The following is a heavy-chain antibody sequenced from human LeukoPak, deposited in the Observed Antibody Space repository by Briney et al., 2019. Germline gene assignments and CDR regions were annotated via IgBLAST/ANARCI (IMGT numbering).Heavy chain of an antibody. Sequence: SETLSLTCAVYSGSFSGYYWSWIRRPPGKGLEWIGEINHSGSTNYNPSLKSRVTISVDTSKNQFSLKLSSVTAADTAVYYCARSAPLVLRYFDWLPNWFDPWGQGTLVTVSS. J-gene: IGHJ5*02. CDR1: SGSFSGYY. D-gene: IGHD3-9*01. CDR3: ARSAPLVLRYFDWLPNWFDP. V-gene: IGHV4-34*01. CDR2: INHSGST.